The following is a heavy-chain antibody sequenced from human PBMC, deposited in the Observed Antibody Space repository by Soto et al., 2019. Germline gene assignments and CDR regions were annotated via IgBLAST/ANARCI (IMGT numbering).Heavy chain of an antibody. J-gene: IGHJ6*02. CDR2: IYTSGST. CDR3: ARDMTTGNGMDV. Sequence: SESRSLTCTVSGGCICSYYWGWIRQPAGKGLEWIGRIYTSGSTNYNPSLKSRVTMSVDTSKNQFSLKLSSVTAADTAVYYCARDMTTGNGMDVWGQGTTVT. CDR1: GGCICSYY. D-gene: IGHD4-4*01. V-gene: IGHV4-4*07.